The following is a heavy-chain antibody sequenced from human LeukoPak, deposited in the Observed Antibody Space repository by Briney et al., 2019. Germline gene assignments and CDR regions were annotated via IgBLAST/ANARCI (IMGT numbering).Heavy chain of an antibody. J-gene: IGHJ3*02. CDR1: GGSISSGGYY. CDR2: IYHSGST. Sequence: SQTLSLTCTVSGGSISSGGYYWSWIRQPPGKGLEWIGYIYHSGSTYYNPSLKSRVTISVDRSKNQFSLKLSSVTAADTAVYYCARDPSPVENAFDIWGQGTMVTVSS. V-gene: IGHV4-30-2*01. CDR3: ARDPSPVENAFDI.